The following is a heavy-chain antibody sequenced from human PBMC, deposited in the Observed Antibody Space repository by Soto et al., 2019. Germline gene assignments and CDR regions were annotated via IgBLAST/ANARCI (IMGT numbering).Heavy chain of an antibody. J-gene: IGHJ5*02. CDR1: GGSSSSSSYY. Sequence: SETLSLTCTVSGGSSSSSSYYWGWIRQPPGKGLEWIGSIYYSGSTYYNPPLKSRVTISVDTSKNQFSLKLNSVTAADTAVYYCSKHFGGSGSYSRAFDPWGHGTLVTVSS. V-gene: IGHV4-39*01. CDR2: IYYSGST. CDR3: SKHFGGSGSYSRAFDP. D-gene: IGHD3-10*01.